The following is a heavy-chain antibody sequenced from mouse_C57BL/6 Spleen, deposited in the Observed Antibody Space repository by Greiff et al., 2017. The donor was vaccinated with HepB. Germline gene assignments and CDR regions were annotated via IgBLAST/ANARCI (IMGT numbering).Heavy chain of an antibody. CDR2: ILPGSGST. CDR1: GYTFTGYW. Sequence: VQLQQSGAELMKPGALVKLSCKATGYTFTGYWIEWVKQRPGHGLEWIGEILPGSGSTNYNEKFKGKATFTADTSSNTAYMQLSSLTTEDSAIYYCASRDYEGDFGYYYAMDYWGQGTSVTVSS. V-gene: IGHV1-9*01. D-gene: IGHD1-1*01. CDR3: ASRDYEGDFGYYYAMDY. J-gene: IGHJ4*01.